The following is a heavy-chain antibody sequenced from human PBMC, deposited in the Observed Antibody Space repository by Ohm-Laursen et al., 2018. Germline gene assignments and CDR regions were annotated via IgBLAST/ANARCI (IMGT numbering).Heavy chain of an antibody. CDR1: GFTFSSYA. D-gene: IGHD6-13*01. J-gene: IGHJ4*02. V-gene: IGHV3-23*03. CDR2: IYSGGST. CDR3: AKGGYSWSYFDC. Sequence: SLRLSCAASGFTFSSYAMSWVRQAPGKGLEWVSVIYSGGSTYYADSVKGRFTISRDNSMNTLYLQMDSLRAEDTAIYYCAKGGYSWSYFDCWGQGTLVTVSS.